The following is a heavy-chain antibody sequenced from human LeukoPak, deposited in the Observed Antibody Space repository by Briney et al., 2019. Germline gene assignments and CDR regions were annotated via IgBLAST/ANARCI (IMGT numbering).Heavy chain of an antibody. Sequence: GGSLRLSCAASGFTFSTFAMIWVRQPPGKGLEWVSSIFPSGGEIHYADSVRGRFTISRDNSKSTLSLQMNSLRAEDTALYYCAKDQLGIPAEYFQHWGQGTLVTVSS. CDR3: AKDQLGIPAEYFQH. J-gene: IGHJ1*01. D-gene: IGHD1-1*01. CDR1: GFTFSTFA. CDR2: IFPSGGEI. V-gene: IGHV3-23*01.